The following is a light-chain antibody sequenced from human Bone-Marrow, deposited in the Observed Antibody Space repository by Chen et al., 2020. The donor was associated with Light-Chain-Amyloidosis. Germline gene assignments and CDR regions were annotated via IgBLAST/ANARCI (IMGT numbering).Light chain of an antibody. Sequence: DIQMAQSPSSLSASVGDRVTITCRASQSISTLLNWYQQKPGKGPNLLIYATSRLQSGVPSRFTGSRSGTDFTLPISSLQPEDFATYYCQQSFSTPPTFGGWTKVEI. CDR1: QSISTL. CDR3: QQSFSTPPT. CDR2: ATS. J-gene: IGKJ4*01. V-gene: IGKV1-39*01.